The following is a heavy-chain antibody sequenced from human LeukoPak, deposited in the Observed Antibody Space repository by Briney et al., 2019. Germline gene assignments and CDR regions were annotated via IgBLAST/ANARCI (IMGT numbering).Heavy chain of an antibody. D-gene: IGHD5-18*01. CDR2: IIPIFGTA. V-gene: IGHV1-69*13. Sequence: SVKVSCKASGGTFSSYAISWVRQAPGQGLEWMGGIIPIFGTANYAQKFQGRVTITADESTSTAYMELSSLGSEDTAVYYCAREGVDTAMVNSAVFDYWGQGTLVTVSS. J-gene: IGHJ4*02. CDR1: GGTFSSYA. CDR3: AREGVDTAMVNSAVFDY.